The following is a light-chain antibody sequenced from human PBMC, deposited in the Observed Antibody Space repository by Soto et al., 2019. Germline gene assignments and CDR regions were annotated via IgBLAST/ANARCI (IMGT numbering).Light chain of an antibody. J-gene: IGKJ5*01. CDR1: ESVTT. CDR2: DAS. Sequence: ELVLTQSPATLSLSPGEIVTLACRASESVTTLAWYQQKPGQAPRLLIYDASTRATGIPARFSGSGSGTDFTLTISSLEPEDLAVYYCQQRDDWPPTFGQGTRLEIK. CDR3: QQRDDWPPT. V-gene: IGKV3-11*01.